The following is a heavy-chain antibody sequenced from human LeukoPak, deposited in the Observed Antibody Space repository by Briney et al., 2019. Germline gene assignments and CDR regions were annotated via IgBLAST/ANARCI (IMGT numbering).Heavy chain of an antibody. J-gene: IGHJ4*02. CDR1: GFTFSSYA. Sequence: PGGSLRLSCAASGFTFSSYAMHWVRQAPGKGLEWVAVISYDGSNKYYADSVKGRFTTSRDNSKNTLYLQMNSLRAEDTAVYYCARAPRTPDFDYWGQGTLVTVSS. CDR2: ISYDGSNK. CDR3: ARAPRTPDFDY. V-gene: IGHV3-30-3*01.